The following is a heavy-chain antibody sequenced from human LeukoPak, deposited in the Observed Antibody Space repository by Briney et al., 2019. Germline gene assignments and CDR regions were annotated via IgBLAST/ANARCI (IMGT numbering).Heavy chain of an antibody. D-gene: IGHD2-8*01. CDR2: IHMTGRT. Sequence: SSETLSLPCAVSGVSFSSFRWSWIRQSPVKGLEGIGIIHMTGRTDYNPSLKRRVTISMDTSKSPFSLLLTSVSAADTTIYFCATSYDAKVAPFDLLGQGILVIVSS. CDR1: GVSFSSFR. J-gene: IGHJ4*02. V-gene: IGHV4-59*01. CDR3: ATSYDAKVAPFDL.